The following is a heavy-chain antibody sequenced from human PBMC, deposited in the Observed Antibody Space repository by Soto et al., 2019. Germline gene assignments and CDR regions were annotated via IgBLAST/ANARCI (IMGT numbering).Heavy chain of an antibody. J-gene: IGHJ6*02. D-gene: IGHD2-2*01. Sequence: GASLKDSGRGSGWGSTSYWVGWVRQMNGKGLEWMGIIYPGDSDTRYSPPFQGQVTISADKSISTAYLQWSSLKASDTAMYYCARQNGEDIVVVPAARYGMDVWGQGTTVPVFS. CDR3: ARQNGEDIVVVPAARYGMDV. V-gene: IGHV5-51*01. CDR1: GWGSTSYW. CDR2: IYPGDSDT.